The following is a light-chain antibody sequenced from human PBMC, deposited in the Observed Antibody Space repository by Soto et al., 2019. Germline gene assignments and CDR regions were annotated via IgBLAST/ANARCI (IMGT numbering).Light chain of an antibody. Sequence: QSVLTQPRSVSGSPGQSVTISCTGTSSDVGGYNYVSWYQQHPGKAPKLMIYDVSKRPSGVPDRFSGSKSGNTASLTISGLQAEDEADYYCCSYAGSYTDVFGTGAKVTGL. CDR3: CSYAGSYTDV. CDR2: DVS. CDR1: SSDVGGYNY. V-gene: IGLV2-11*01. J-gene: IGLJ1*01.